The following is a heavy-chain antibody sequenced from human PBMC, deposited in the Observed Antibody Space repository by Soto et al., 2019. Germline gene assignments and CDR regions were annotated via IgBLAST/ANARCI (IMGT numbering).Heavy chain of an antibody. Sequence: ASVKVSCKASGYTFTSYGISWVRQAPGQGLEWMGWISAYNGNTNYAQKLQGRVTMTTDTSTSTAYMELRSLRSDDTAVYYCARDLHVGYSSSLYYPFDYWGQGTLVTVXS. J-gene: IGHJ4*02. D-gene: IGHD6-6*01. CDR2: ISAYNGNT. CDR1: GYTFTSYG. V-gene: IGHV1-18*04. CDR3: ARDLHVGYSSSLYYPFDY.